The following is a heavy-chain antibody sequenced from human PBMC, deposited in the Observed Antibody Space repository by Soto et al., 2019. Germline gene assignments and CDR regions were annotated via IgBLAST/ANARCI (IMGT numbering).Heavy chain of an antibody. V-gene: IGHV3-15*07. J-gene: IGHJ4*02. CDR3: TKGLTEAGPRFLEWLFVY. CDR2: IKSKAGGGTT. D-gene: IGHD3-3*01. CDR1: GFSLNDAY. Sequence: EVQLVESGGGLVKNGGSLRLSCAASGFSLNDAYMNWVRQAPGKGLEWVGRIKSKAGGGTTDYAAPVKDRFIISRDDSNNILYLQMNSLKTEDTALYYCTKGLTEAGPRFLEWLFVYWGQGTPVTVSS.